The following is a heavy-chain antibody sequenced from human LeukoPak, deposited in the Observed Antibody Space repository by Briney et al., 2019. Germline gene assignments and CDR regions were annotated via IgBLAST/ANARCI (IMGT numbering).Heavy chain of an antibody. CDR2: IIPTLDVA. CDR3: ARFKAGFWYYFDY. J-gene: IGHJ4*02. Sequence: SVKVSCKASGDNFSSYVITWVRQAPGQGLEWMGRIIPTLDVANFAQKFKGRVTITADKSTNTAHLELSSLRSEDTAVYYCARFKAGFWYYFDYWGQGTLVTVSS. CDR1: GDNFSSYV. D-gene: IGHD6-19*01. V-gene: IGHV1-69*04.